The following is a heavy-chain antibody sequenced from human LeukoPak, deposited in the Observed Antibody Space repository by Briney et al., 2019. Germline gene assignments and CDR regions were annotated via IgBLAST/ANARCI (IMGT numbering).Heavy chain of an antibody. CDR3: ARDRKGMITFGGVIVTQDY. CDR1: GYTFTSYY. V-gene: IGHV1-46*01. CDR2: INPSGGST. J-gene: IGHJ4*02. D-gene: IGHD3-16*02. Sequence: ASVKVSCKASGYTFTSYYMHWVRQAPGQGLEWMGIINPSGGSTSYAQKFQGRVTMTRDTSTSTVYMELSSLRSEDTAVYYCARDRKGMITFGGVIVTQDYWGQGTLVTVSS.